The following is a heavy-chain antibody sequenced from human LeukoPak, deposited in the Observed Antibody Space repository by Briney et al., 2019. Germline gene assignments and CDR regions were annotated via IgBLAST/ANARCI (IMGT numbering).Heavy chain of an antibody. J-gene: IGHJ4*02. CDR1: GDAITSGDDY. CDR3: ARGDYTVLAGSPFDL. CDR2: IFFTGST. Sequence: SQTLSLTCSVSGDAITSGDDYWNWIRQSPGKGLQWIGYIFFTGSTYYDPSLGSRFTISLDAPKNQFSLRLNSVTAADTAVYYCARGDYTVLAGSPFDLWGRGTLVTVSS. D-gene: IGHD6-19*01. V-gene: IGHV4-30-4*01.